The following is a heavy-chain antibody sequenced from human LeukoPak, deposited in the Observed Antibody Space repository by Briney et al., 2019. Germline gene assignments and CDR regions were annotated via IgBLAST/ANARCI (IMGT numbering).Heavy chain of an antibody. CDR2: ISYVGSNK. V-gene: IGHV3-30-3*01. CDR1: GFPFGSFA. J-gene: IGHJ6*02. Sequence: GGSLSLSWAASGFPFGSFAMHWASQAPGRGLGWVAVISYVGSNKYYAGSVNGRFTISRDNSKNTLYLQMNSLRAEDTAVYYCARVPLPRIAASRPDYYYGMDVWGQGTTVTVSS. CDR3: ARVPLPRIAASRPDYYYGMDV. D-gene: IGHD6-13*01.